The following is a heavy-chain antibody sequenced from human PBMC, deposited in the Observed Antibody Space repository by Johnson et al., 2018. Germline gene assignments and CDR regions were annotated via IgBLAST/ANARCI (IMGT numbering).Heavy chain of an antibody. D-gene: IGHD6-19*01. Sequence: VQLLETGGGVVQPGRSLRLSCAASGFTFSSYGMHWVRQAPGKGLEWVAVIWYDGSNKYYADSVKGRFTISRDNSKNTLYLQMNSLRAEDTAGYYRVAAYSSGWYPHGMDVWGQGTTVTVSS. CDR3: VAAYSSGWYPHGMDV. CDR1: GFTFSSYG. CDR2: IWYDGSNK. V-gene: IGHV3-33*01. J-gene: IGHJ6*02.